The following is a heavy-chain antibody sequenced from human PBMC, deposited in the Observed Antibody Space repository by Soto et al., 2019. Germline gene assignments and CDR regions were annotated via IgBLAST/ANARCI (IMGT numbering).Heavy chain of an antibody. CDR1: GVSITTNGYS. V-gene: IGHV4-30-2*01. Sequence: NPSDTLSLTCAVSGVSITTNGYSWCWIRQPPGKGLEWIGYIYPSGTIFYNPSLNSRVTISADTSNNQFSLKLTSVTAADTAVYFCATYTAFAKYYFDYWGRGXLVTVYS. CDR3: ATYTAFAKYYFDY. CDR2: IYPSGTI. D-gene: IGHD3-16*01. J-gene: IGHJ4*02.